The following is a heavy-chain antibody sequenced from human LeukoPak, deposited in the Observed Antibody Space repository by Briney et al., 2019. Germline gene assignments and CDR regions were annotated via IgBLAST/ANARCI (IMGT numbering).Heavy chain of an antibody. CDR2: TYYRSKWYY. J-gene: IGHJ6*02. CDR3: ARLRRYIKQATSGMDV. CDR1: GDTVSNDTAA. D-gene: IGHD5-18*01. Sequence: SQTLSLTCAISGDTVSNDTAAWSWIRQSPSRGLAWLVRTYYRSKWYYDYAISVKSRMTIDLETSKNRFSLHLNSVTPDDTAVYYCARLRRYIKQATSGMDVWGQGTTVTVSS. V-gene: IGHV6-1*01.